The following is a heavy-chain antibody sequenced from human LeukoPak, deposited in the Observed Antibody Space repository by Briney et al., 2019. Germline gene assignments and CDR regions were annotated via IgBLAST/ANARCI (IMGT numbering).Heavy chain of an antibody. Sequence: GGSLRLSCAASGFTFSSYEMNWVRQAPGKGLEWVSYISSSGSTIYCADSVKGRFTISRDNAKNSLYLQMNSLRAEDTAVYYCARDLTTVTTSWGQGTLVTVSS. D-gene: IGHD4-17*01. CDR1: GFTFSSYE. V-gene: IGHV3-48*03. J-gene: IGHJ5*02. CDR3: ARDLTTVTTS. CDR2: ISSSGSTI.